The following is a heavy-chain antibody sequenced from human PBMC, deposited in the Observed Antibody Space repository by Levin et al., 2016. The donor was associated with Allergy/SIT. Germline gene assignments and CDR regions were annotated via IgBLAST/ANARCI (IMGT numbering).Heavy chain of an antibody. Sequence: GESLKISCAASGFTFSSYAMSWVRQAPGKGLEWVSAISGSGGSTYYADSVKGRFTISRDNSKNTLYLQMNSLRAEDTAVYYCATAPTAMVFDYYYGMDVWGQGTTVTVSS. V-gene: IGHV3-23*01. CDR3: ATAPTAMVFDYYYGMDV. J-gene: IGHJ6*02. D-gene: IGHD5-18*01. CDR2: ISGSGGST. CDR1: GFTFSSYA.